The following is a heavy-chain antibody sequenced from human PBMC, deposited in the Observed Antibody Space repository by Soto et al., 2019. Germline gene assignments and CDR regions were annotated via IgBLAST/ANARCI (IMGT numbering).Heavy chain of an antibody. Sequence: PSETLSLTCAVSGVSISSGNWWTWVRQTPQRGLEYIGENFHDGTDNYYPSCERRVVFSVDTSKNEFSLQLTSVTAADTAIYFCARLVYDTRLNYMYLDFWGQGALVTVSS. V-gene: IGHV4-4*02. CDR3: ARLVYDTRLNYMYLDF. CDR1: GVSISSGNW. D-gene: IGHD3-10*01. J-gene: IGHJ4*01. CDR2: NFHDGTD.